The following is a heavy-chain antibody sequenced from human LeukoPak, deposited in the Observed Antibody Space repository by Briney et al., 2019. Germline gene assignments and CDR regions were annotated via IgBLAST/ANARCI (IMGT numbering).Heavy chain of an antibody. V-gene: IGHV3-23*01. CDR3: ATYDILTGYYKPYYYYGMDV. J-gene: IGHJ6*02. CDR1: GFTFSSYA. D-gene: IGHD3-9*01. Sequence: GGSLRLSCAASGFTFSSYAMSWVRQAPGKGLEWVSAISGSGGSTYYADSVKGRFTISRDDSKNTLYLQMNSLRAEDTAVYYCATYDILTGYYKPYYYYGMDVWGQGTTVTVSS. CDR2: ISGSGGST.